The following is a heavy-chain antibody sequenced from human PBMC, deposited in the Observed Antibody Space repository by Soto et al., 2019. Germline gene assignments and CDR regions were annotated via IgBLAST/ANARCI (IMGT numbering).Heavy chain of an antibody. CDR3: AKDQQTLAPKAPRRYFQQ. CDR2: ISGSGGST. V-gene: IGHV3-23*01. D-gene: IGHD6-13*01. J-gene: IGHJ1*01. CDR1: GFIFSSDA. Sequence: AGSLRLSCAASGFIFSSDAMSWVRQAPGKGLEWVSAISGSGGSTYYADSVKGRFTISRDNSKNTLYLQMNSLRAEDTAVYYCAKDQQTLAPKAPRRYFQQWGQGTLVTVSS.